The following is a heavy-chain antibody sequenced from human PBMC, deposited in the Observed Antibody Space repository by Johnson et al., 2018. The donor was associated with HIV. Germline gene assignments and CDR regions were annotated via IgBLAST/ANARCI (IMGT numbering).Heavy chain of an antibody. J-gene: IGHJ3*02. D-gene: IGHD3-16*01. CDR1: GFTFSSYW. Sequence: VQLVESGGGLVQPGGSLRLSCAASGFTFSSYWMSWVRQAPGKGLEWVANIKQDGSEKYYVDSVKGRFTISRDNAKNSLYLQMNSLRAEDTAVYYCARSSSYWGHDAFDIWGQGTMVTVSS. CDR3: ARSSSYWGHDAFDI. V-gene: IGHV3-7*01. CDR2: IKQDGSEK.